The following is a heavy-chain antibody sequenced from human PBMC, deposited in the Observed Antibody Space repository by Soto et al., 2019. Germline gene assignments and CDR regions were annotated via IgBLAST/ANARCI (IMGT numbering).Heavy chain of an antibody. Sequence: SETLSLTCAVSGGSISSGGYSWSWIRQPPGKGLEWIGYIYHSGSTYYNPSLKSRVTISVDRSKNQFSLKLSFVTAADMAVYYCARGYGRNFDYWGQGTLVTVSS. CDR3: ARGYGRNFDY. CDR1: GGSISSGGYS. J-gene: IGHJ4*02. CDR2: IYHSGST. V-gene: IGHV4-30-2*01. D-gene: IGHD5-18*01.